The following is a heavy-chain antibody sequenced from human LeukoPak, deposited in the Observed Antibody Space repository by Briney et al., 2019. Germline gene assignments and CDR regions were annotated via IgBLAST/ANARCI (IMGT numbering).Heavy chain of an antibody. V-gene: IGHV1-18*01. Sequence: ASVKVSCKASGYTFTSYGISWVRQAPGQGLEWMGWISAYNGNTNYAQKLQGRVTMTTDTSTSTAYMELRSLRSDDTAVYYCARGGWELLTGVYYYYMDVWGKGTTVTISS. D-gene: IGHD1-26*01. J-gene: IGHJ6*03. CDR2: ISAYNGNT. CDR3: ARGGWELLTGVYYYYMDV. CDR1: GYTFTSYG.